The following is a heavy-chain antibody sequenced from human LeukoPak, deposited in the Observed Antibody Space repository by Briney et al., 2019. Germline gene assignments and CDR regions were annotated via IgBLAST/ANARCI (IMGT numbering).Heavy chain of an antibody. Sequence: PGGSLRLSCAGSGXTFASYALHWVRQAPGKRLEWVAFISSDGTTEHYRDSVKGRFTLSRDNSKNTVSLQMNSLGTEDTAVYYCARGRDSGSFIIDYWGQGTLVTVSS. CDR3: ARGRDSGSFIIDY. D-gene: IGHD3-10*01. V-gene: IGHV3-30-3*01. CDR2: ISSDGTTE. J-gene: IGHJ4*02. CDR1: GXTFASYA.